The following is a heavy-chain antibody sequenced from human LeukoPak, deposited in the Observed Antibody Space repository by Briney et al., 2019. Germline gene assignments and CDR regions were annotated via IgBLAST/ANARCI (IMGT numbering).Heavy chain of an antibody. J-gene: IGHJ6*02. CDR2: TYYSGST. CDR1: GGSISSGDYY. CDR3: ARVPYYYYGMDV. Sequence: PSQTLSLTCTVSGGSISSGDYYWNWIRQPPGKGLEWIGYTYYSGSTYYNPSLKSRITISVDTSKNQFSLKLSSVTAADTAVYYCARVPYYYYGMDVWGQGTTVTVSS. V-gene: IGHV4-30-4*08.